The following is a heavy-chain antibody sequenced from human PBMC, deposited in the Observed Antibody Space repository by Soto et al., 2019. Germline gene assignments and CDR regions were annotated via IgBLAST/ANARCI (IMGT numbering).Heavy chain of an antibody. J-gene: IGHJ4*02. CDR3: AKDQVGGGGEWEPPEFDY. CDR1: GFTFSSYA. CDR2: ISGSGGST. D-gene: IGHD1-26*01. V-gene: IGHV3-23*01. Sequence: GGSLRLSCAASGFTFSSYAMSWVRQAPGKGLEWVSAISGSGGSTYYADSVKGRFTISRDNSKNTLYLQMNSLRAEDTAVYYCAKDQVGGGGEWEPPEFDYWGQGTLVTVSS.